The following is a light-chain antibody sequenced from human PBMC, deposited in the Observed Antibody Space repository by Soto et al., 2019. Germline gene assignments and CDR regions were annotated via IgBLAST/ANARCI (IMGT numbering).Light chain of an antibody. Sequence: QSALTQPASVSGSPGQSITISCTGTSSNVDGYNYVSWYQQHPGKAPKLMIYDVSNRPSGVSNRFSGSKSGNTASLTISGLQAEDEADYYCSSYTSSSGVFGGGTKLTVL. J-gene: IGLJ2*01. V-gene: IGLV2-14*01. CDR1: SSNVDGYNY. CDR3: SSYTSSSGV. CDR2: DVS.